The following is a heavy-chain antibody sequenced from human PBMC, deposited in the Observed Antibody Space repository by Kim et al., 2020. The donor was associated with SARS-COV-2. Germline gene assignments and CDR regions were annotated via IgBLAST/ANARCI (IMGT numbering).Heavy chain of an antibody. CDR3: ARTYYDSSGYFS. V-gene: IGHV5-10-1*01. Sequence: NYNPSFQGHVTISVDKSISTAYLQWSTLKASDTAMYYCARTYYDSSGYFSWGQGTLVTVSS. D-gene: IGHD3-22*01. J-gene: IGHJ4*02.